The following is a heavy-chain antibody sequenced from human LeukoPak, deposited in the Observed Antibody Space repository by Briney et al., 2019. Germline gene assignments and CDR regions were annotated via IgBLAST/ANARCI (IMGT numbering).Heavy chain of an antibody. J-gene: IGHJ6*03. CDR2: ISSSSSYI. CDR3: ARVPPYYYYYYMDV. CDR1: GFTFSSYS. V-gene: IGHV3-21*01. Sequence: PGGSLRLSCAASGFTFSSYSMNWVRQAPGKGLEWVSSISSSSSYIYYADSVKGRFTISRDNAKNSLYLQMNSLRAEDTAVYYCARVPPYYYYYYMDVWGKGTTVTVSS.